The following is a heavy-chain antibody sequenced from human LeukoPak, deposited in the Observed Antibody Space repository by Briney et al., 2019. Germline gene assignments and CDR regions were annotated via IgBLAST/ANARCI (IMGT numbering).Heavy chain of an antibody. J-gene: IGHJ6*03. Sequence: PGGSLRLSCAASGFTFSSYNMNWVRQAPGKGLEWVSSITSGSSYRFYADSVKGRFTISRDNAKNSLYLQMNSLRAEDTAVYYCARDPYSGSYGNYYYYFMDVWGKGTTVTISS. V-gene: IGHV3-21*01. CDR3: ARDPYSGSYGNYYYYFMDV. D-gene: IGHD1-26*01. CDR1: GFTFSSYN. CDR2: ITSGSSYR.